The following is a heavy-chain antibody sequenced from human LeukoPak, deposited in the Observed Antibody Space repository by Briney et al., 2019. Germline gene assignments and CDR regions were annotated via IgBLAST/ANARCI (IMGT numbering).Heavy chain of an antibody. CDR2: ISAYNGNT. CDR3: ARCRDGYNYYAFDI. V-gene: IGHV1-18*01. Sequence: ASVTVSCKASGYTFTSYGISWVRQAPGQGLGWMGWISAYNGNTNYAQKLQGRVTMTTDTSTSTAYMELSSLRSEDTAVYYCARCRDGYNYYAFDIWGQGTMVTVSS. CDR1: GYTFTSYG. D-gene: IGHD5-24*01. J-gene: IGHJ3*02.